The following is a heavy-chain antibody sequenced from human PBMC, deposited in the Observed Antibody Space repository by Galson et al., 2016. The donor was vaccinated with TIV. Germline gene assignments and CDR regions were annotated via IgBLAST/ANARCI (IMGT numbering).Heavy chain of an antibody. CDR2: IIGSGTYM. CDR3: CHLWNDPY. Sequence: AASGFSFPNAWMSWLRQAPGKGLEWVSYIIGSGTYMYYADYVKGRLTISRDNSKSTVYLHMSSLRTEDTAVYYCCHLWNDPYWGRGTLVTVSS. CDR1: GFSFPNAW. D-gene: IGHD1-1*01. J-gene: IGHJ4*02. V-gene: IGHV3-11*01.